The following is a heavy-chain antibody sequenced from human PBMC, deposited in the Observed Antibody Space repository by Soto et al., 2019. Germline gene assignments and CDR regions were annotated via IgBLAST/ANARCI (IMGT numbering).Heavy chain of an antibody. CDR2: ISTYNGNT. CDR3: ARRLGSYYYGMDV. Sequence: ASVKVSCKASGYTFTSYGISWVRQAPGQGLEWMGWISTYNGNTNYAQKLQGRVTMTTDTSTNTAYMDLRSLTSDDTAVYFCARRLGSYYYGMDVWGQGTTVTVSS. CDR1: GYTFTSYG. D-gene: IGHD3-16*01. V-gene: IGHV1-18*01. J-gene: IGHJ6*02.